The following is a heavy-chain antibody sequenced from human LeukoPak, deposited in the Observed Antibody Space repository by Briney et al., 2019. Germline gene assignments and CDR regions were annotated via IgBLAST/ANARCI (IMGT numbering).Heavy chain of an antibody. V-gene: IGHV3-21*01. D-gene: IGHD3-9*01. J-gene: IGHJ4*02. CDR1: GFTFSTYN. CDR3: VANFDPDVD. Sequence: GGSLRLSCAASGFTFSTYNMNWVRQAPGKGLEWVSSINSAGYYIRYADSVRGRFTISRDNAKSSLYLQMNSLRAEDTAVYYCVANFDPDVDWGQGTLVTVSS. CDR2: INSAGYYI.